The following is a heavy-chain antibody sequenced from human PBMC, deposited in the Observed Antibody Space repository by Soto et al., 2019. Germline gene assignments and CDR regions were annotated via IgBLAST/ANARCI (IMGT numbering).Heavy chain of an antibody. D-gene: IGHD4-17*01. CDR2: INASNGNT. CDR1: GYTFNSFS. J-gene: IGHJ6*02. V-gene: IGHV1-3*01. CDR3: ARDTAPSDV. Sequence: ALMNVSRKPAGYTFNSFSLHRVRHAPRQGLARLRWINASNGNTKYSQKFQGRVTITRDTSASTAYMELSSLRSEDTAVYYCARDTAPSDVWGQGT.